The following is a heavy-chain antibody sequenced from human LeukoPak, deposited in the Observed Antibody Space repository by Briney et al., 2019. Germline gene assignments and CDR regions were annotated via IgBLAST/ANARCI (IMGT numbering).Heavy chain of an antibody. CDR3: ARHMWHDSSGYLPPPLNY. J-gene: IGHJ4*02. CDR2: IYYSGST. CDR1: GGSISSSSYY. V-gene: IGHV4-39*01. D-gene: IGHD3-22*01. Sequence: PSETLSLTCTVSGGSISSSSYYWGWIRQPPGKGLEWIGSIYYSGSTYYNPSLKSRVTISVDTSKNQFSLKLSSVTAADTAVYYCARHMWHDSSGYLPPPLNYWGQGTLVTVSS.